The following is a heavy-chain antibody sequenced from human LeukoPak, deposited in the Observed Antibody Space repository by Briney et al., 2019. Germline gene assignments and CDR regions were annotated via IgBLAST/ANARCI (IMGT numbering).Heavy chain of an antibody. V-gene: IGHV4-39*01. J-gene: IGHJ4*02. Sequence: SETLSLTCTVSGGSISSSSYYWGWIRQPPGKGLEWIGSIYYSGSTYYNPSLKSRVTISVDTSENQFSLKLSSVTAADTAVYCCASLMIVVAAFDYWGQGTLVAVSS. CDR1: GGSISSSSYY. D-gene: IGHD3-22*01. CDR3: ASLMIVVAAFDY. CDR2: IYYSGST.